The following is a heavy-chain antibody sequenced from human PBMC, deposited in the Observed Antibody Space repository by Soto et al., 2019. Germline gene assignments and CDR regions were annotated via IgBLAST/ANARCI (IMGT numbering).Heavy chain of an antibody. Sequence: EVQLVESGGGLVQPGESLTLSCAASGFTFSSYWMHWVRQAPGKGLVWVSRIKSDGSGTYYAASVKGRLTISRDNAKNTLSLRLTSLRVALTAVYFCARGDGDRYDGNGYLGRHWGQGTLVTVSS. J-gene: IGHJ4*02. CDR3: ARGDGDRYDGNGYLGRH. CDR2: IKSDGSGT. CDR1: GFTFSSYW. D-gene: IGHD3-22*01. V-gene: IGHV3-74*01.